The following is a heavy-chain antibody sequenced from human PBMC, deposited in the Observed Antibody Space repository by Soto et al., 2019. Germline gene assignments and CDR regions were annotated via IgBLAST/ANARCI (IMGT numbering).Heavy chain of an antibody. CDR3: AGDSYYDFWSGYGSHYYYGMDV. CDR2: IIPIFGTA. Sequence: SVKVSWKASGGTFSSYAISWVRQAPGQGLEWMGGIIPIFGTANYAQKFQGRVTITADESTSTAYMELSSLRSEDTAVYYCAGDSYYDFWSGYGSHYYYGMDVWGQGTTVTV. CDR1: GGTFSSYA. D-gene: IGHD3-3*01. V-gene: IGHV1-69*13. J-gene: IGHJ6*02.